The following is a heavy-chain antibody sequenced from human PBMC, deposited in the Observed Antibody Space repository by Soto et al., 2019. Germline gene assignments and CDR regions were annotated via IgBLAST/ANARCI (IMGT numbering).Heavy chain of an antibody. V-gene: IGHV3-30-3*01. D-gene: IGHD3-22*01. CDR2: ISYDGSNK. CDR3: ARDESRIVVVNPYYYYYGMDV. Sequence: PGGSLRLSCAASGFTFSSYAMHWVRQAPGKGLEWVAVISYDGSNKYYADSVKGRFTISRDNSKNTLYLQMNSLRAEDTAVYYCARDESRIVVVNPYYYYYGMDVWGQGTTVTVSS. J-gene: IGHJ6*02. CDR1: GFTFSSYA.